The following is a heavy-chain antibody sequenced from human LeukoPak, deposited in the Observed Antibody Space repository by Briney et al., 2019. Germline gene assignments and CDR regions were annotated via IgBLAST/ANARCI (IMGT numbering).Heavy chain of an antibody. Sequence: GGSLRLSCAASGFTFGSCWMNWVRQTPGKGLEWVANINQDGSQKFYVDSVKGRFTISRDNSKNTLYLQMNSLRAEDTAVYYCAKCREEQPVEGFVDYWGQGTLVTVSS. V-gene: IGHV3-7*03. CDR2: INQDGSQK. D-gene: IGHD6-13*01. CDR1: GFTFGSCW. CDR3: AKCREEQPVEGFVDY. J-gene: IGHJ4*02.